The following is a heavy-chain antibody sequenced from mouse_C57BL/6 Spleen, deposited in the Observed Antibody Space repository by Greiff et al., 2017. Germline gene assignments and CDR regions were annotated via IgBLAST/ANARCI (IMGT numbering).Heavy chain of an antibody. CDR3: ARYYGSRYWYFDV. CDR1: GYSITSDY. Sequence: EVQRVESGPGLAKPSQTLSLTCSVTGYSITSDYWNWIRKFPGDKLEYMGYISYSGSTYYNPSLKSRISITRDTSKNQYYLQLNAVTTEDTATYYCARYYGSRYWYFDVWGTGTTGTVSS. V-gene: IGHV3-8*01. CDR2: ISYSGST. D-gene: IGHD1-1*01. J-gene: IGHJ1*03.